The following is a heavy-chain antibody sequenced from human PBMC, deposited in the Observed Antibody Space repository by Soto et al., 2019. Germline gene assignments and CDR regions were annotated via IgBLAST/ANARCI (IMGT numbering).Heavy chain of an antibody. J-gene: IGHJ4*02. D-gene: IGHD3-3*01. CDR2: ISGSGGST. Sequence: GGSLRLSCAASGFTFSSYAMSWVRQAPGKGLEWVSAISGSGGSTYYADSVKGRFTISRDNSKNTLYLQMNSLRAEDTAVYYCAKGTPSYDFWRGEYDYWGQGTLVTVSS. CDR3: AKGTPSYDFWRGEYDY. V-gene: IGHV3-23*01. CDR1: GFTFSSYA.